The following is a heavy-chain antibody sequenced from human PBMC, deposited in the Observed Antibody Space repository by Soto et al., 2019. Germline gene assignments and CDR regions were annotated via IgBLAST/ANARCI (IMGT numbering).Heavy chain of an antibody. J-gene: IGHJ6*02. CDR1: GCTFSSYG. CDR2: IWCDGSNK. D-gene: IGHD3-16*01. CDR3: ARDSRWGYRPGYYGMDV. Sequence: GGSLRLSCAASGCTFSSYGMHWVRQAPGKGLEWVAVIWCDGSNKYYADSVKGRFTISRDNSKNTLYLQMNSLRAEDTAVYYCARDSRWGYRPGYYGMDVWGQGTTVTVS. V-gene: IGHV3-33*01.